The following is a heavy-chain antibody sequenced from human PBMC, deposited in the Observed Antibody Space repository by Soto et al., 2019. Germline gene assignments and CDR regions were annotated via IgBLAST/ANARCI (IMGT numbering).Heavy chain of an antibody. D-gene: IGHD2-21*02. CDR1: GGSISSGDYY. CDR3: AARDRGVVTAFDY. V-gene: IGHV4-30-4*01. CDR2: IYYSGST. J-gene: IGHJ4*02. Sequence: KPSETLSLTCTVSGGSISSGDYYWSWIRQPPGKGLEWIGYIYYSGSTYYNPSLKSRVTISVDTSKNQFSLKLSSVTAADTAVYYCAARDRGVVTAFDYWGQGTLVTVSS.